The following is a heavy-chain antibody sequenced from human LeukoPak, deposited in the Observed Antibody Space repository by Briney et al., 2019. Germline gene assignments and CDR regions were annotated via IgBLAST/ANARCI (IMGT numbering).Heavy chain of an antibody. CDR3: ARDNRAYGSGSYSGFDP. CDR2: IYYSGST. V-gene: IGHV4-59*01. J-gene: IGHJ5*02. CDR1: GGSISSYY. D-gene: IGHD3-10*01. Sequence: SETLSLTCTVSGGSISSYYWSWIRQPPGKGLEWIGYIYYSGSTNYNPSLKSRVTISVDTSKNQFSLRLSSVTAADTAVYYCARDNRAYGSGSYSGFDPWGQGTLVTVSS.